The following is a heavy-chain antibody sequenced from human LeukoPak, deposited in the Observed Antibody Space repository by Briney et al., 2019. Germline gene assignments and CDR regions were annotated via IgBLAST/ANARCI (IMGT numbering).Heavy chain of an antibody. D-gene: IGHD3-10*01. Sequence: GGSLRLSCAASGFTFSSYAMSWVRQAPGKGLEWVSAISGSGGSTYYADSVKGRFTISRDNSKNTLYLQMNSLRAEDTAVYYCAKVVVTMVRGVIMQYYFDYWGQGTLVTVSS. CDR2: ISGSGGST. CDR1: GFTFSSYA. CDR3: AKVVVTMVRGVIMQYYFDY. V-gene: IGHV3-23*01. J-gene: IGHJ4*02.